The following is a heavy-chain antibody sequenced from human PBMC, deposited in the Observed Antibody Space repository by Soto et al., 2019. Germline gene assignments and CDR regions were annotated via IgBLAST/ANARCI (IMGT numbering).Heavy chain of an antibody. V-gene: IGHV4-31*01. Sequence: QVQLQESGPGLVKPSQTLSLTCTVSGGSISSGGYYWSWIRQHPGKGLEWIGYIYYSGSTYYNPSLKSQVTVSVGTSKNQFSLRLSSVTAADTAVYYFAGDTTGHWYFDLWGRGTLVTVFS. CDR2: IYYSGST. CDR1: GGSISSGGYY. J-gene: IGHJ2*01. D-gene: IGHD1-1*01. CDR3: AGDTTGHWYFDL.